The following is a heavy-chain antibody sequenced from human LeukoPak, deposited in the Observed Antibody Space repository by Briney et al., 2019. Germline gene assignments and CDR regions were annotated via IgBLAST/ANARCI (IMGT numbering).Heavy chain of an antibody. CDR2: INTVGSST. CDR3: ARDYTPGGDYYYYMDV. CDR1: GFTFSSYW. D-gene: IGHD2-15*01. J-gene: IGHJ6*03. Sequence: GGSLRLSCAASGFTFSSYWMHWVRQVPAKGLIWVSRINTVGSSTSYADSVKGRFTISRDNAKNTLYLQMNSLRAEDTAVYYCARDYTPGGDYYYYMDVWGKGTTVTVSS. V-gene: IGHV3-74*01.